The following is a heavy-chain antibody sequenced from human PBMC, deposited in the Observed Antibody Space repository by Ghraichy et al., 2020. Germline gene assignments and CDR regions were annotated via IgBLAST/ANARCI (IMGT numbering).Heavy chain of an antibody. CDR1: GFTFSSYG. CDR3: ARDQGRYSSGWYRY. Sequence: GESLNISCAASGFTFSSYGMHWVRQAPGKGLEWVAVIWYDGSNKYYADSVKGRFTISRDNSKNTLYLQMNSLRAEDTAVYYCARDQGRYSSGWYRYWGQGTLVTVSS. V-gene: IGHV3-33*01. CDR2: IWYDGSNK. D-gene: IGHD6-19*01. J-gene: IGHJ4*02.